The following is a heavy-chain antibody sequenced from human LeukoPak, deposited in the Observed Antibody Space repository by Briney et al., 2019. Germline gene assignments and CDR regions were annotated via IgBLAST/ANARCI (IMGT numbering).Heavy chain of an antibody. Sequence: PQTLSLTCAVSGGSISSGGYSWSWIRQPPGKGLEWIGYIYHSGSTYYNPSLKSRVTISVDRPKNQFSLKLSSVTAADTAVYYCARQITFGGVIAPDAFDIWGQGTMVTVSS. V-gene: IGHV4-30-2*01. D-gene: IGHD3-16*02. J-gene: IGHJ3*02. CDR3: ARQITFGGVIAPDAFDI. CDR2: IYHSGST. CDR1: GGSISSGGYS.